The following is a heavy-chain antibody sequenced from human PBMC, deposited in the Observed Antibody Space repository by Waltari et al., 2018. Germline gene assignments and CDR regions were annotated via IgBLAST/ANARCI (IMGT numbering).Heavy chain of an antibody. V-gene: IGHV4-34*01. J-gene: IGHJ4*02. CDR1: GGSFSGYY. CDR2: INHSGST. Sequence: QVQLQQWGAGLLKPSETLSLTCAVYGGSFSGYYWSWIRKPPGKGLEWIGEINHSGSTNYNPSLKSRVTISVDTSKNQFSLKLSSVTAADTAVYYCARGGKIYSSGWYPFDYWGQGTLVTVSS. D-gene: IGHD6-19*01. CDR3: ARGGKIYSSGWYPFDY.